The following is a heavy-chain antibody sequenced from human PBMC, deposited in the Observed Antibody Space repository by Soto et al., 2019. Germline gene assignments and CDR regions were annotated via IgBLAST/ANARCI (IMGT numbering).Heavy chain of an antibody. CDR3: ATYWGVEYYFDY. J-gene: IGHJ4*02. D-gene: IGHD7-27*01. CDR2: FDPEDGGT. CDR1: GYTLTELS. Sequence: ASVKVSCKVSGYTLTELSMHWVRQAPGKGLEWMGGFDPEDGGTIYAQKFQGRVTMTEDTSTDTAYMELSSLRSEDTAVYYCATYWGVEYYFDYWGQGTLVTVSS. V-gene: IGHV1-24*01.